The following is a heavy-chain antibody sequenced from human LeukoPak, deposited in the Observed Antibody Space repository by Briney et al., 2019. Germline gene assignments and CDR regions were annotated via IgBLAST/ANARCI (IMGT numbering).Heavy chain of an antibody. CDR1: GGSFSGYY. Sequence: NTSETLSLTCAVYGGSFSGYYWSWIRQPPGKGLEWIGEINHSGSTNYNPSLKSRVTISVDTSKNQFSLKVNSVTAADTAVYYCARHKIVITMLGVHRWFDPWGQGTLVAVSS. CDR2: INHSGST. D-gene: IGHD3-3*01. CDR3: ARHKIVITMLGVHRWFDP. V-gene: IGHV4-34*01. J-gene: IGHJ5*02.